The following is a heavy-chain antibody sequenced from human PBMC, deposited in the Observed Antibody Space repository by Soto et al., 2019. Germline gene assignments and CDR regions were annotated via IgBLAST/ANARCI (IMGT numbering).Heavy chain of an antibody. V-gene: IGHV4-59*01. J-gene: IGHJ5*02. D-gene: IGHD6-19*01. CDR1: GCSISSYY. Sequence: SETLSLTCTVSGCSISSYYWSWIRQPPGKGLEWIGYIYYSGSTNYNPSLKSRVTISVDTSKNQFSLKLSSVTAADTAVYYCARLTVAGTHHWFDPWGQGTLVTVSS. CDR2: IYYSGST. CDR3: ARLTVAGTHHWFDP.